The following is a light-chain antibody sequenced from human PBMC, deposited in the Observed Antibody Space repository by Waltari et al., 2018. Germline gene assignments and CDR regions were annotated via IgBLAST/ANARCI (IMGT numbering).Light chain of an antibody. CDR2: GNN. CDR1: PPNLGAGHD. CDR3: QSFDNMLSGGVV. Sequence: QSVLTQPPSVSGTPGQRVTISCSGIPPNLGAGHDVHWYQHLPGTAPKLLIYGNNNRPSGVPDRFSGSKSGTSASLAITGLQADDEADYFCQSFDNMLSGGVVFGGGTKLAVL. J-gene: IGLJ2*01. V-gene: IGLV1-40*01.